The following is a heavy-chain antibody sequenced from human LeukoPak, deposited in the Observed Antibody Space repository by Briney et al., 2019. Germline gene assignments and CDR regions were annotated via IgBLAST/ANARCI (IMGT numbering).Heavy chain of an antibody. CDR1: GFTFSSYW. D-gene: IGHD3-22*01. CDR2: IKQDGSEK. CDR3: ARSSPLNYYDTRGDFFDY. J-gene: IGHJ4*02. V-gene: IGHV3-7*01. Sequence: PGGSLRLSCAASGFTFSSYWMSWVRQAPGKGLEWVANIKQDGSEKYYVDSVKGRFTISRDNAKNSLYLQMNSLRAEDTAVYYCARSSPLNYYDTRGDFFDYWGQGTLVTVSS.